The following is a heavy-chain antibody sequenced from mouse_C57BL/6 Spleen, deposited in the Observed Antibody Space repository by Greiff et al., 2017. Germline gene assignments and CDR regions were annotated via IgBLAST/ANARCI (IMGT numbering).Heavy chain of an antibody. CDR1: GYTFTDYE. V-gene: IGHV1-15*01. Sequence: QVQLQQSGAELVRPGASVTLSCKASGYTFTDYEMHWVKQTPVHGLEWIGAIDPETGGTAYNQKFKGKAILTADKSSSTAYMELRSLTSEDSAVYYCTRSGCNYFYAMDYWGQGTSVTVSS. CDR3: TRSGCNYFYAMDY. D-gene: IGHD2-1*01. CDR2: IDPETGGT. J-gene: IGHJ4*01.